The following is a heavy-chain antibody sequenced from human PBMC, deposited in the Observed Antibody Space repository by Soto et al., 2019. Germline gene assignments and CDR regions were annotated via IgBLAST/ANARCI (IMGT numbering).Heavy chain of an antibody. CDR1: GGSISSGGYS. Sequence: SETLSLTCAVSGGSISSGGYSWSWIRQPPGKGLEWIGYIYHSGSTYYNPSLKSRVTISLDRSKNQFSLKLSSVTAADTAVYYCASIRGGSFLFDYWGQGTLVTVSS. CDR2: IYHSGST. CDR3: ASIRGGSFLFDY. J-gene: IGHJ4*02. V-gene: IGHV4-30-2*01. D-gene: IGHD2-15*01.